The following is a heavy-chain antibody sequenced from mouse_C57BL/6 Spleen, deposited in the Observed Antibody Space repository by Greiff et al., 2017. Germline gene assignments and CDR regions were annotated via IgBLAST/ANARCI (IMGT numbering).Heavy chain of an antibody. CDR2: IDPENGDT. CDR3: TTGDYLGYAMDY. V-gene: IGHV14-4*01. Sequence: EVQLQQSGAELVRPGASVKLSCTASGFNIKDDYMHWVKQRPEQGLEWIGWIDPENGDTEYASKFQGKATITADTSSNTAYLQLSSLTSEDTAVYYCTTGDYLGYAMDYWGQGTSVTVSA. D-gene: IGHD1-1*01. J-gene: IGHJ4*01. CDR1: GFNIKDDY.